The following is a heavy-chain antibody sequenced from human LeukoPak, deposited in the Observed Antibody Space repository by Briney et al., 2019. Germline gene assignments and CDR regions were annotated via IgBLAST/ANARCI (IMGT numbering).Heavy chain of an antibody. CDR3: ARHIYDSDIFYHVP. V-gene: IGHV4-39*01. D-gene: IGHD3-10*01. CDR1: GGSISSSSYY. J-gene: IGHJ4*02. CDR2: IYYSGST. Sequence: SETLSLTCTVSGGSISSSSYYWGWIRQPPGKGLEWIGSIYYSGSTYYNPSLKSRVTISVDTSKNQFSLKPTSVTAADTAVYYCARHIYDSDIFYHVPWGQGTLVTVSS.